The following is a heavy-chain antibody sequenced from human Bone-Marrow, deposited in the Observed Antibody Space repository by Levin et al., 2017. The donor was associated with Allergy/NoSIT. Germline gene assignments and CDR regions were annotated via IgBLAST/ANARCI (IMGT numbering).Heavy chain of an antibody. CDR2: SYYSGST. V-gene: IGHV4-61*01. J-gene: IGHJ6*03. CDR1: GASISNGSHY. CDR3: ARGGDYADGYAYYNLDV. D-gene: IGHD3-16*01. Sequence: PSETLSLTCTLSGASISNGSHYWTWIRQPPGKGLEWIGCSYYSGSTTYNPSIKNRVTISVDRSKNQFSLRLTSITAADTAVYDCARGGDYADGYAYYNLDVWGKGTTVTVS.